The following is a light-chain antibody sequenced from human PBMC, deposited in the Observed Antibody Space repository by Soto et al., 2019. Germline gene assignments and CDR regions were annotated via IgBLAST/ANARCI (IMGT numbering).Light chain of an antibody. CDR3: QQYNNWRHT. J-gene: IGKJ2*01. CDR2: GAS. CDR1: QSVSSN. Sequence: EIVMTQSPATLSVSPGERATLPCRASQSVSSNLAWYQQKPGQAPRLLIYGASTRATGIPARFSGSGSGTEFTLTISSLQSEDFAVYYCQQYNNWRHTFGQGTKLEIK. V-gene: IGKV3-15*01.